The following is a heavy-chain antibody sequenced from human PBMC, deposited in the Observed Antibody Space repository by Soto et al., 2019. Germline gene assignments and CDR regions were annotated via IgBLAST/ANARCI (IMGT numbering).Heavy chain of an antibody. CDR1: GFTFSSYG. V-gene: IGHV3-33*01. D-gene: IGHD1-26*01. CDR2: IWYDGSNK. J-gene: IGHJ5*02. CDR3: ARWELQGWFDP. Sequence: QVQLVESGGGVVQPGRSLRLSCAASGFTFSSYGMHWVRQAPGKGLEWVAVIWYDGSNKYYADSVKGRFTISRDNSKNTLYLQMNSLRAEDTAVYDCARWELQGWFDPWGQGTLVTVSS.